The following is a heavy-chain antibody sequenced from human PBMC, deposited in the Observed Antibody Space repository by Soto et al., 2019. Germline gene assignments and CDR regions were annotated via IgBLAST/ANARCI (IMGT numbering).Heavy chain of an antibody. D-gene: IGHD3-10*01. CDR3: VKNSGWFNT. V-gene: IGHV3-23*01. J-gene: IGHJ5*02. Sequence: QLLQSGGGLVQPGGSLTLSCAASGFTFGTTDMSWVRQAPGEGLEGVSTIDGSGGITYYADSVKGRFTISRDNSRNTVYLQMISLRGDDTALYYCVKNSGWFNTWGQGALVTVSS. CDR1: GFTFGTTD. CDR2: IDGSGGIT.